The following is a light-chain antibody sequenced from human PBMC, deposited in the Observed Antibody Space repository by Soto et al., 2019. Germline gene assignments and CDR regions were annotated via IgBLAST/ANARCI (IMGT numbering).Light chain of an antibody. J-gene: IGKJ1*01. CDR3: QQYTGWHPWT. CDR2: DVS. V-gene: IGKV3-15*01. Sequence: EIVMTQSPATLAVSPGERATLSCRASQGVSSRLAWYQQKPGQAPRLLIYDVSTRASDTPARFSGSGSGTGFTHTISCLHSEDFAIYYRQQYTGWHPWTFDQGTKVEIK. CDR1: QGVSSR.